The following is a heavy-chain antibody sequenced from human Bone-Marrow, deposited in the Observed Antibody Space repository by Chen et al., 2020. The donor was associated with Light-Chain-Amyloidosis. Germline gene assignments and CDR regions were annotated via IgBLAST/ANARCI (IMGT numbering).Heavy chain of an antibody. D-gene: IGHD6-13*01. V-gene: IGHV3-20*04. CDR2: INWNGGST. J-gene: IGHJ6*03. CDR1: GFTFDDYG. CDR3: ARGRSVAALRLYYYYMDV. Sequence: EVQLVESGGGVVRPGGSLRLSCAASGFTFDDYGMSWVRQAPGKGLEWVSGINWNGGSTCYADAVKGRFTISRDNAKNSLYLQMNSLRAEDTALYYCARGRSVAALRLYYYYMDVWGKGTTVTVSS.